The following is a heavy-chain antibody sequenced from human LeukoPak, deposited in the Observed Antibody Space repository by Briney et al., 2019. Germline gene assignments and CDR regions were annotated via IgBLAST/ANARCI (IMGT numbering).Heavy chain of an antibody. CDR2: IGDTGGTT. Sequence: TGGSLRLSCAASGFTFSNYAMSWVRQAPGKGLELVSGIGDTGGTTFYADSVKGRFTISRDNSKNTLSLQMNSLRAEDTAVYYCAKDHGAGSYYNHPDYWGQGTLVTVSS. CDR1: GFTFSNYA. D-gene: IGHD3-10*01. CDR3: AKDHGAGSYYNHPDY. J-gene: IGHJ4*02. V-gene: IGHV3-23*01.